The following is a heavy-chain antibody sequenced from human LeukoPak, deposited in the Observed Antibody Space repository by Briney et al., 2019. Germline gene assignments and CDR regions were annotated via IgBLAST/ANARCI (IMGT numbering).Heavy chain of an antibody. V-gene: IGHV1-2*02. CDR3: ARDSGLGYSGYDLAW. J-gene: IGHJ4*02. CDR1: GYTFTGYY. Sequence: ASVKVFCKASGYTFTGYYMSWVRQAPGQGLEWMGWINPNSGDANYAQKFQGRVTMTRDTSIRTAYMELSRLRSDDTAVYYCARDSGLGYSGYDLAWWGQGTLVTVSS. CDR2: INPNSGDA. D-gene: IGHD5-12*01.